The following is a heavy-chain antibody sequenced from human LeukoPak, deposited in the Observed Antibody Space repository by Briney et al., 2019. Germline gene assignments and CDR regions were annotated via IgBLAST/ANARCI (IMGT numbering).Heavy chain of an antibody. CDR1: GFTVSSNY. J-gene: IGHJ6*02. Sequence: PGGSLRLSCAASGFTVSSNYMSWVRQAPGKGLEWVPVIYSGGSTYYADSVRGRFTISRDNSKNTLYLQMNSLRAEDTAVYYCAREATYYYYGMDVWGQGTTVTVSS. CDR3: AREATYYYYGMDV. V-gene: IGHV3-53*01. CDR2: IYSGGST. D-gene: IGHD5-12*01.